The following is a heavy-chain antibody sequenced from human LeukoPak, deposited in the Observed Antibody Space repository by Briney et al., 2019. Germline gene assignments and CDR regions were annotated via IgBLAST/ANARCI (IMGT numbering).Heavy chain of an antibody. CDR2: IYYSGST. D-gene: IGHD2-15*01. V-gene: IGHV4-59*08. CDR1: GGSISSYY. CDR3: ARQTSCSGGSCYSGKGKWFDP. Sequence: PSETLSLTCTVSGGSISSYYWSWIRQPPGKGLEWIGYIYYSGSTNYNPSLKSRVTISVDTSKNQFSLKLSSVTAADTAVYYCARQTSCSGGSCYSGKGKWFDPWGQGTLVTVSS. J-gene: IGHJ5*02.